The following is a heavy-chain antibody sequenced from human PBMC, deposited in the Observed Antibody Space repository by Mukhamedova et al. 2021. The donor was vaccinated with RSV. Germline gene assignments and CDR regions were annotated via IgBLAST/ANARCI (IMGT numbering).Heavy chain of an antibody. J-gene: IGHJ4*02. V-gene: IGHV4-59*01. CDR2: IYYSGST. D-gene: IGHD5-24*01. Sequence: GYIYYSGSTNYNPSLRSRVTISVDTSKNQFSLKLSSVTAADTAVYYCARTRQNRDGYNFYYFDYWGQGTLVTVSS. CDR3: ARTRQNRDGYNFYYFDY.